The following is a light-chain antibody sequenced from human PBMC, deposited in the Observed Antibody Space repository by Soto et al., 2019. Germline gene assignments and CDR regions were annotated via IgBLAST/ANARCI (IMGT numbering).Light chain of an antibody. J-gene: IGLJ3*02. Sequence: QSVLTQPASVSGSPGQSITISCTGSNSDVGAYNYVSWYQQHPGKAPKLIIYEVSNRPSGVSHRFSGSKSGNTASLTISGLQADDEADYYCASYTISSTRVFGGGTKVTVL. V-gene: IGLV2-14*01. CDR3: ASYTISSTRV. CDR1: NSDVGAYNY. CDR2: EVS.